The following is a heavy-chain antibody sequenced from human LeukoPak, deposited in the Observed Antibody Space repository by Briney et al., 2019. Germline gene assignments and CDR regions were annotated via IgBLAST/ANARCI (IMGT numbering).Heavy chain of an antibody. CDR2: ISGSSYYI. CDR1: GFTFSSYT. D-gene: IGHD6-19*01. Sequence: PGGSLRLSCAASGFTFSSYTINWVRQAPGKGLEWASSISGSSYYIYYADSVRGRFTISRDNAKNSVYLQMNSLRAEDTAVYYCASSGWWGYFDYWGQGTLVTVSS. CDR3: ASSGWWGYFDY. J-gene: IGHJ4*02. V-gene: IGHV3-21*01.